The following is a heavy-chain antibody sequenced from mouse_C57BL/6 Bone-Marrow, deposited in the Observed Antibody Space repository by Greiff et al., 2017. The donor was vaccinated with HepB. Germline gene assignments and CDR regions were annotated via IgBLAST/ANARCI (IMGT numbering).Heavy chain of an antibody. CDR1: GFTFSSYG. Sequence: EVQLVESGGDLVKPGGSLKLSCAASGFTFSSYGMSWVRQTPDKRLEWVATISSGGSYTYYPDSVKGRFTISRDNAKNTLYLQMSSLKSEDTAMYYCARGGFAYWGQGTLVTVSA. V-gene: IGHV5-6*01. J-gene: IGHJ3*01. CDR3: ARGGFAY. CDR2: ISSGGSYT.